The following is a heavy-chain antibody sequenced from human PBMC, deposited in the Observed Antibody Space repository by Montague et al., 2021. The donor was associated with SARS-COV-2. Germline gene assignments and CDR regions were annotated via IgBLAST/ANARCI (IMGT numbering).Heavy chain of an antibody. CDR2: IYFNGXT. D-gene: IGHD3-16*01. V-gene: IGHV4-61*03. J-gene: IGHJ5*02. CDR3: AREVVGVKTNWLDT. CDR1: GVSVSSNNYY. Sequence: SETLSLTCSVSGVSVSSNNYYWTWIRRPPGKGLEWIGYIYFNGXTXLXXXXEGRVTTSIDTSKNHLSLRLTSVTPADTAVYYCAREVVGVKTNWLDTWGQGTLVTVSP.